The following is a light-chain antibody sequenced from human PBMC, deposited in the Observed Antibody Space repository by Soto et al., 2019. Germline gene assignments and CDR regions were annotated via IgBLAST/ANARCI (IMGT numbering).Light chain of an antibody. J-gene: IGKJ1*01. CDR1: QDINNY. CDR2: AAS. V-gene: IGKV1-27*01. Sequence: DIQMTQSPSSLSASVGDRITITCRASQDINNYLTWYRQKPGEAPKVLIYAASTLQSGVPSRFSGSGSGTLFTLTISSLQPEDVATYYCQKYNGAPWTFGRGTRWIS. CDR3: QKYNGAPWT.